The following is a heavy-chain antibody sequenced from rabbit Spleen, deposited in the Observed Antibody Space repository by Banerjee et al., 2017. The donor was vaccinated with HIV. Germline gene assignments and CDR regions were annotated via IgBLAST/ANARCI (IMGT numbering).Heavy chain of an antibody. V-gene: IGHV1S45*01. J-gene: IGHJ6*01. Sequence: QEQLEESGGDLVKPEGSLTLTCTASGFSFSSSYWICWVRQAPGKGLEWIACIYGSSSDITYYASWAKGRFTISKTSSTTVTLQMTSLTAADTATYFCARRNNGRGDFDFWGPGTLVTVS. CDR3: ARRNNGRGDFDF. D-gene: IGHD2-1*01. CDR2: IYGSSSDIT. CDR1: GFSFSSSYW.